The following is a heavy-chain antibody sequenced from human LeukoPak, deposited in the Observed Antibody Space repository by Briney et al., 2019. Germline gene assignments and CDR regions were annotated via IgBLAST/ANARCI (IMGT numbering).Heavy chain of an antibody. D-gene: IGHD1-1*01. V-gene: IGHV1-69*04. CDR3: ARGPPTAQYFQH. CDR1: GGTFSSYA. Sequence: SVKVSCKASGGTFSSYAISWVRQAPGQGLEWMGRIIPILGIANYAQKFQGRVTITRNTSISTVYMELSSLRSEDTAVYYCARGPPTAQYFQHWGQGTLVTVSS. CDR2: IIPILGIA. J-gene: IGHJ1*01.